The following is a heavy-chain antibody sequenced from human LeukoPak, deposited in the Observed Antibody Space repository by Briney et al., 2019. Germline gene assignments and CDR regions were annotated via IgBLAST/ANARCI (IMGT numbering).Heavy chain of an antibody. D-gene: IGHD5-24*01. J-gene: IGHJ4*02. CDR1: GGSFSGYY. Sequence: SETLSLTCAVYGGSFSGYYWSWIRQPPGKGLEWIGEINHSGSTNYNPSLKSRVTISVDTSKNHFSLNLRSVTAADTTVYYCARRSYNSPFRYWGQGTPVTVSS. CDR3: ARRSYNSPFRY. CDR2: INHSGST. V-gene: IGHV4-34*01.